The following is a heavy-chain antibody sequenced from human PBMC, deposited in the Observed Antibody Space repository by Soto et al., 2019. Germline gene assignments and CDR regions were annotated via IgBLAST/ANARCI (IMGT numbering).Heavy chain of an antibody. CDR1: GGSISSSSYY. D-gene: IGHD6-19*01. CDR2: IYYSGST. V-gene: IGHV4-39*01. J-gene: IGHJ6*02. CDR3: AEGIAVAGTQGYYYYYYGMDV. Sequence: QLQLQESGPGLVKPSETLSLTCTVSGGSISSSSYYWGWIRQPPGKGLEWIGSIYYSGSTYYNPSLKSRVTISVDTSKNQFSLKLSSVTAADTAVYYCAEGIAVAGTQGYYYYYYGMDVWGQGTTVTVSS.